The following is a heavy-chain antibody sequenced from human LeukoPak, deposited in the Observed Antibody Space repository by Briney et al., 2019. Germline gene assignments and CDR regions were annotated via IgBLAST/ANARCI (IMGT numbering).Heavy chain of an antibody. D-gene: IGHD3-9*01. CDR2: ISSSGSTI. Sequence: GGSLRLSCAASGFTFSSYEMNWVRQAPGKGLEWVSYISSSGSTIYYADSVKGRFTISRDNSKNTLYLQMNSLRAEDTAVYYCAKDSLDGGGATGYYFGWFDPWGQGTLVTVSS. V-gene: IGHV3-48*03. CDR3: AKDSLDGGGATGYYFGWFDP. J-gene: IGHJ5*02. CDR1: GFTFSSYE.